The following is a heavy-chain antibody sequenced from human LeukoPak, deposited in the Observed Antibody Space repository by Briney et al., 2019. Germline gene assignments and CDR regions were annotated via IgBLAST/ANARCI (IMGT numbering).Heavy chain of an antibody. D-gene: IGHD2-15*01. CDR3: AKDYDIVVVVAATINPVMMDY. CDR2: ISSSSSTI. Sequence: GGSLRLSCAASGFTFSSYSMNWVRQAPGKGLEWVSYISSSSSTIYYADSVKGRFTISRDNSKNTLYLQMNSLRAEDTAVYYCAKDYDIVVVVAATINPVMMDYWGQGTLVTVSS. V-gene: IGHV3-48*01. J-gene: IGHJ4*02. CDR1: GFTFSSYS.